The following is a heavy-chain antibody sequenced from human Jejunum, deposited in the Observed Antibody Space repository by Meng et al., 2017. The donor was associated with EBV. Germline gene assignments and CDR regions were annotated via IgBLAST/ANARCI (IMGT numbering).Heavy chain of an antibody. CDR2: INHGGGA. CDR3: ARLGGYASGTYYPIDP. J-gene: IGHJ5*02. V-gene: IGHV4-34*01. Sequence: QVHLSQWGPSPLKPSGPLSLTCAVYGGSFRDYYRTWIRQPPGKGLEWIGEINHGGGAIYNPSLKSRVTISVDTSKNQFSLKLSSVTAADTAVYYCARLGGYASGTYYPIDPWGQGTLVTVSS. D-gene: IGHD3-10*01. CDR1: GGSFRDYY.